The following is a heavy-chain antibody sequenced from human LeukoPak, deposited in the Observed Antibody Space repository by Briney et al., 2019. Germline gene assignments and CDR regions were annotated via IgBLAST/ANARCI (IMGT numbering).Heavy chain of an antibody. Sequence: GGSLRLSCAASGFTVSSNYMSWVRQAPGKGLEWVSVIYSGGNTYYADSVKGRFTISRDNSKNTLYLQMNSLRAEDTAVYYCARDRTSSWYYFDYWGQGALVTVSS. CDR2: IYSGGNT. CDR1: GFTVSSNY. D-gene: IGHD6-13*01. CDR3: ARDRTSSWYYFDY. J-gene: IGHJ4*02. V-gene: IGHV3-66*01.